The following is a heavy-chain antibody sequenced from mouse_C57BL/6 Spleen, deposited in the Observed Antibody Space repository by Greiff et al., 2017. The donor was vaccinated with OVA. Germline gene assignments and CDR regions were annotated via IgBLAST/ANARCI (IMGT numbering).Heavy chain of an antibody. V-gene: IGHV1-72*01. J-gene: IGHJ1*03. CDR2: IDPHSGGT. D-gene: IGHD1-1*01. Sequence: QVQLQQPGAELVKPGASVKLSCTASGYTFPSYWMHWVKQRPGRGLEWIGRIDPHSGGTKYNEKFKSKATLTVDKPSSTAYRQRSSLTSEDSAVYYCARGYYGSSYVSYGYFEGWGTGATVTVSS. CDR3: ARGYYGSSYVSYGYFEG. CDR1: GYTFPSYW.